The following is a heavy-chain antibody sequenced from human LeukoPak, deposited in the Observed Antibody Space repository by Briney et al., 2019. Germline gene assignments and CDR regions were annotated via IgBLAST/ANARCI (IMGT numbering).Heavy chain of an antibody. Sequence: GGSLRLSCAASGFAFNSYDMTWVRRAPGKGLEWVSLITTDTYYADSVRGRFTISRDNSKNTLYLQMNSLRAEDTAVYFCAGRHCSGGGCYFAGADPFDYWGQGTLVTVSS. J-gene: IGHJ4*02. CDR1: GFAFNSYD. D-gene: IGHD2-15*01. CDR2: ITTDT. CDR3: AGRHCSGGGCYFAGADPFDY. V-gene: IGHV3-23*01.